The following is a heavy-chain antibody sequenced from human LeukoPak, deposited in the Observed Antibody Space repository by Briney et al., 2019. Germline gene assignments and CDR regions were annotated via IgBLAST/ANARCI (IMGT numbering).Heavy chain of an antibody. V-gene: IGHV1-46*01. CDR2: IDPSGGST. Sequence: GASVKVSCKASGYTFTSYYIHWVRQAPGQGLEWMGIIDPSGGSTSYAQKFQDRVTMTRDTSTTTVYMELSSQRSEDTAVYYCAREGSSWPLYFDDWGQGTLVTVSS. D-gene: IGHD6-13*01. CDR1: GYTFTSYY. CDR3: AREGSSWPLYFDD. J-gene: IGHJ4*02.